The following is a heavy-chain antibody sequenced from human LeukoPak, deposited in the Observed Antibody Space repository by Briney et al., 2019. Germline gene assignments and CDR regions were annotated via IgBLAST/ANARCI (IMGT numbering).Heavy chain of an antibody. J-gene: IGHJ6*03. D-gene: IGHD3-10*01. V-gene: IGHV4-4*02. Sequence: PGGSLRLSCAASGFTFTNYAMSWVRQPPGKGLEWIGEIYHSGNTNYNPSLKSRVTISVDKSKNQFSLKLSSVTAADTAVYYCAGPSITNTRYYMDVWGKGTTVTVSS. CDR2: IYHSGNT. CDR3: AGPSITNTRYYMDV. CDR1: GFTFTNYAM.